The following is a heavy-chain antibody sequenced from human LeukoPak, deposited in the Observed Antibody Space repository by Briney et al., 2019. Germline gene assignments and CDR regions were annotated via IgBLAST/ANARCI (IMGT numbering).Heavy chain of an antibody. CDR1: GFTFSSYW. Sequence: GGSLRLSCAASGFTFSSYWMYWVRRAPGKGLVWVSHINSDGSSTSYADSVKGRFTISRDSAKNTLYLQMNSLRAEDTAVYYCARAPVATWFDPWGQGTLVTVSS. D-gene: IGHD2-2*01. V-gene: IGHV3-74*01. CDR3: ARAPVATWFDP. CDR2: INSDGSST. J-gene: IGHJ5*02.